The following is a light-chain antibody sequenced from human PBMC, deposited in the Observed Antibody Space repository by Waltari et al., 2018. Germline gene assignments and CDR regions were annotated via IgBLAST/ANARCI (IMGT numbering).Light chain of an antibody. CDR3: AAWDDSLSGRV. Sequence: QSVLTQPPSASGTPGQRVTISCSGSSSNIGSNYVYWYQQVPGTAPKLLIYRNNHRPSGVPDRFSGSKSGTSASLAITGLRSDDEGDYYCAAWDDSLSGRVFGGGTKLTVL. J-gene: IGLJ3*02. CDR2: RNN. V-gene: IGLV1-47*01. CDR1: SSNIGSNY.